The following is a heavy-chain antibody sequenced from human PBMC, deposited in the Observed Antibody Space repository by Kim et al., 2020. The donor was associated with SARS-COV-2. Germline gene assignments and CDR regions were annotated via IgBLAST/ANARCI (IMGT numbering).Heavy chain of an antibody. CDR3: VKDRESYYGRSAFTY. D-gene: IGHD1-26*01. Sequence: GGSLRLSCSASGFTFSSYAMHWVRQAPGKGLEYVSAISSNGGSTYYADSVKGRFTISRDNSKNTLYLQMSSLRAEDTAVYYCVKDRESYYGRSAFTYWGQGTLVTVSS. CDR1: GFTFSSYA. V-gene: IGHV3-64D*09. CDR2: ISSNGGST. J-gene: IGHJ4*02.